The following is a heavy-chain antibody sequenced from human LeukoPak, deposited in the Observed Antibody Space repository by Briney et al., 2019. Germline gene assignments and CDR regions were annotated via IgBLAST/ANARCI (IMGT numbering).Heavy chain of an antibody. V-gene: IGHV2-70*11. D-gene: IGHD3-10*01. CDR3: ARMYFGDYKDMDV. Sequence: SGPALVEPTQTLTLTCTFSGFSLLTSGVSVTWIRQPPGRALEWLARIDWDDDKYYNTSLEARLTISKDTSKNQVILTVTDMDPVDSATYYCARMYFGDYKDMDVWGRGTTVTVSS. CDR2: IDWDDDK. J-gene: IGHJ6*03. CDR1: GFSLLTSGVS.